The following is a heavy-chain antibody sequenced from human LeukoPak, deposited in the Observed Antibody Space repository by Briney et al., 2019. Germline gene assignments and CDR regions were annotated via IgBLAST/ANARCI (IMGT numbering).Heavy chain of an antibody. Sequence: PGGSLRLSCAASQFSFNTHSMSWVRQAPGKGLEWVSSISGRNNSEYTYYADSVEGRFTISRDSSKNTVYLHMNSLRGEDTAVYYCARGTSGAYYQFDYWGQGALVTVSS. J-gene: IGHJ4*02. CDR2: ISGRNNSEYT. D-gene: IGHD1-26*01. CDR1: QFSFNTHS. CDR3: ARGTSGAYYQFDY. V-gene: IGHV3-23*01.